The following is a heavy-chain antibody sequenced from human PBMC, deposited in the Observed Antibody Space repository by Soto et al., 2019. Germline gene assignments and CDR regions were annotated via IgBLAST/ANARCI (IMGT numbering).Heavy chain of an antibody. D-gene: IGHD6-13*01. Sequence: SETLSLTWTVSGGSISSGGYYWSWIRQHPGKGLEWIGYIYYSGSTYYNPSLKSRVTISVDTSKNQFSLKLSSVTAADTAVYYCASGAAGGPRLYWGQGTLVTVSS. J-gene: IGHJ4*02. CDR2: IYYSGST. CDR1: GGSISSGGYY. CDR3: ASGAAGGPRLY. V-gene: IGHV4-31*02.